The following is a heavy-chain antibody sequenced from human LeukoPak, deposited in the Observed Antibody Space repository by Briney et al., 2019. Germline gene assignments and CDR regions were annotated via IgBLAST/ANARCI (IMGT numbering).Heavy chain of an antibody. V-gene: IGHV3-33*06. CDR1: GFTFSSHG. CDR2: IWYDGSNR. J-gene: IGHJ5*02. Sequence: GGSLRLSCAASGFTFSSHGMHWVRQAPGKGQEWVAVIWYDGSNRYYADSVKGRFTISRDNSKNTLYLQMNSLRAEDTAVYYCAKDQGGTTVTGWFAPWGQGTLVTVSS. D-gene: IGHD4-11*01. CDR3: AKDQGGTTVTGWFAP.